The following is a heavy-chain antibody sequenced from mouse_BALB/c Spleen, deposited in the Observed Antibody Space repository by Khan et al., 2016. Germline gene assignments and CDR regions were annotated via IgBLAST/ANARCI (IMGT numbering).Heavy chain of an antibody. D-gene: IGHD2-10*01. J-gene: IGHJ2*01. Sequence: VQLQQPGAELVRPGALVKLSCKASGFNIKDYYMHWVKQRPEQGLEWSGWIDLENGDTICDPKFQGKASITEDTSSNTAYLQLSSLTSEDTAVYYCARAYFGTYVFDSWVQGTTLTVSS. CDR2: IDLENGDT. V-gene: IGHV14-1*02. CDR3: ARAYFGTYVFDS. CDR1: GFNIKDYY.